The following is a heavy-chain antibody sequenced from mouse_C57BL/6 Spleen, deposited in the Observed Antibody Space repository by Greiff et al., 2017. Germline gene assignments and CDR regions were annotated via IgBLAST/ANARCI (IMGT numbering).Heavy chain of an antibody. J-gene: IGHJ3*01. V-gene: IGHV6-3*01. D-gene: IGHD3-2*02. Sequence: EVMLVESGGGLVQPGGSMKLSCVASGFTFSNYWMNWVRQSPEKGLEWVAQIRLKSDNYATHYAESVKGRFTISRDDSKSSVYLQMNNLRAEDTGIYYCTEGDSSGPPFAYWGQGTLVTVSA. CDR1: GFTFSNYW. CDR2: IRLKSDNYAT. CDR3: TEGDSSGPPFAY.